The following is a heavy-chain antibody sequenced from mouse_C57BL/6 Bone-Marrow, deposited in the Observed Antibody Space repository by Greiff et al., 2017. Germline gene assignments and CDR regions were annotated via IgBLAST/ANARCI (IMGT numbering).Heavy chain of an antibody. J-gene: IGHJ2*01. CDR2: ISDGGSYT. V-gene: IGHV5-4*01. Sequence: EVKLVESGGGLVKPGGSLKLSCAASGFTFSSYAMSWVRQTPEKRLEWVATISDGGSYTYYPDNVKGRFTITRDNAKNNLYLQMSHLKSEDTAMYDCARDKAYYSNYFDYWGQGTTLTVSS. CDR3: ARDKAYYSNYFDY. D-gene: IGHD2-5*01. CDR1: GFTFSSYA.